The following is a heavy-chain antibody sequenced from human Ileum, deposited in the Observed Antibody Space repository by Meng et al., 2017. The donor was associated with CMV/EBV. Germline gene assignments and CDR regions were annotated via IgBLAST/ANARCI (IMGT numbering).Heavy chain of an antibody. J-gene: IGHJ6*02. D-gene: IGHD3-9*01. CDR1: VYTFTGYY. CDR3: ARDVDDIVTGYYSGMDV. Sequence: ASVQVSCKASVYTFTGYYMHWVRQAPGQGLEWMGWINPNSGGTNYAQKFQGRVTMTRDTSISTAYMELSRLRSDDTAVYYCARDVDDIVTGYYSGMDVWGQGTTVTVSS. CDR2: INPNSGGT. V-gene: IGHV1-2*02.